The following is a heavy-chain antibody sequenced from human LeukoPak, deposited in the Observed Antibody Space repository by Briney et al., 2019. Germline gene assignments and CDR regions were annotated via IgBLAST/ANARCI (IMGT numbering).Heavy chain of an antibody. CDR1: GYTFTSYG. CDR2: ISAYNGNT. J-gene: IGHJ4*02. V-gene: IGHV1-18*01. Sequence: ASVKVSCKASGYTFTSYGISWVRQAPGQGLEWMGWISAYNGNTNYAQKLQGRVTMTTDTSTSTVYMELSSLRSEDTAVYYCARDQEDYGGNSATVWGQGTLVTVSS. CDR3: ARDQEDYGGNSATV. D-gene: IGHD4-23*01.